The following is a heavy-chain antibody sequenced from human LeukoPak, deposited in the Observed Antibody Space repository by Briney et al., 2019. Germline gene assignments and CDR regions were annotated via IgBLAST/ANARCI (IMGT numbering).Heavy chain of an antibody. Sequence: PGRSLRLSCAASGFTFDDYAMHWVRQAPGKGLEWVSGISWNSGSIGYADSVKGRFTISRDNAKNSLYLQMNSLRAEDTALYYCAANGGFLYGMDVWGQGTTVTVSS. D-gene: IGHD4/OR15-4a*01. CDR1: GFTFDDYA. CDR3: AANGGFLYGMDV. J-gene: IGHJ6*02. V-gene: IGHV3-9*01. CDR2: ISWNSGSI.